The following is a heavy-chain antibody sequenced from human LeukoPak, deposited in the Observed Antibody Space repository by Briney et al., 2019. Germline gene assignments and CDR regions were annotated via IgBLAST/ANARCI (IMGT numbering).Heavy chain of an antibody. J-gene: IGHJ4*02. V-gene: IGHV3-21*01. Sequence: PGGSLRLSCGASGFTFSSYSMHWVRQAPGKGLEWVSSISRSGTSIFYADSVKGRFTISRDNAKNSLYLQMNSLRAEDTAVYYCARSVTGGFSDYWGQGTLVTVSS. CDR3: ARSVTGGFSDY. D-gene: IGHD3-10*01. CDR1: GFTFSSYS. CDR2: ISRSGTSI.